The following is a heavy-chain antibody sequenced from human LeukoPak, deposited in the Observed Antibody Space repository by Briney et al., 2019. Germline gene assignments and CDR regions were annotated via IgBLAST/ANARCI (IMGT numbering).Heavy chain of an antibody. V-gene: IGHV3-21*01. D-gene: IGHD6-19*01. CDR3: ARDGSAVDPHDVNWFDP. CDR1: GFTFSSYS. CDR2: ISSSSSYI. J-gene: IGHJ5*02. Sequence: KTGGSLRLSCAASGFTFSSYSMNWVRQAPGKGLKWVSYISSSSSYIYYADSVKGRFTISRDNAKNSLYLQMTSLRPEDTAVYYCARDGSAVDPHDVNWFDPWGQGTLVTVSS.